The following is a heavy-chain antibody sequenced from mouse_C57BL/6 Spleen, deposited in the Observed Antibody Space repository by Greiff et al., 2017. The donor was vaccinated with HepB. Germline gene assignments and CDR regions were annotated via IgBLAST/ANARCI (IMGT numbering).Heavy chain of an antibody. CDR2: ISSGSSTI. V-gene: IGHV5-17*01. J-gene: IGHJ4*01. Sequence: EVKLVESGGGLVKPGGSLKLSCAASGFTFSDYGMHWVRQAPEKGLEWVAYISSGSSTIYYADTVKGRFTISRDNAKNTLFLQMTSLRSEDTAMYYCARAAQPAMDYWGQGTSVTVSS. CDR1: GFTFSDYG. CDR3: ARAAQPAMDY. D-gene: IGHD6-1*01.